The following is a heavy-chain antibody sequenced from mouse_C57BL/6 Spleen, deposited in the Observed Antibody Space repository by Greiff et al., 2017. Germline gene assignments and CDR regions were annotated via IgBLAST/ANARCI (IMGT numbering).Heavy chain of an antibody. CDR3: ARERFDDGYSAWFAY. CDR2: ISYDGSN. Sequence: EVKLQESGPGLVKPSQSLSLTCSVTGYSITSGYYWNWIRQFPGNKLEWLGYISYDGSNNYNPSLKNRISITRDTSKNQFFLKLNSVTTEDTDTYYCARERFDDGYSAWFAYWGQGTLVTVSA. D-gene: IGHD2-3*01. CDR1: GYSITSGYY. J-gene: IGHJ3*01. V-gene: IGHV3-6*01.